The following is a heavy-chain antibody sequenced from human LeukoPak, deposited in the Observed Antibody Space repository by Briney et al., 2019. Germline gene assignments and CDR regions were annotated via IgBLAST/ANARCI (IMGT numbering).Heavy chain of an antibody. CDR3: ARDFEY. Sequence: SETLSLTCTVSGGFISSYYWSWIRQPAGKGLEWIGRIYTSGTTNCNPSLKSRLTMSIDTSKNQCSLKLSSVNAADTAVYYCARDFEYWGQGILVTVSS. CDR1: GGFISSYY. CDR2: IYTSGTT. J-gene: IGHJ4*02. V-gene: IGHV4-4*07.